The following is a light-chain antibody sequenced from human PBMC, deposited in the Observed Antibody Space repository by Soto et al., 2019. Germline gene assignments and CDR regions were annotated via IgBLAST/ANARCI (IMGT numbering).Light chain of an antibody. CDR3: ATWDDSLNGPV. CDR1: GSNIGSHT. Sequence: QAVVTQPPSASGTPGQRIIISCSGSGSNIGSHTVNWYQQLPGTAPKLLIYNNDQRPSGVPDRFSGSKSGTSASLAISGLRSEDEAEYYCATWDDSLNGPVFGGGTQLTVL. CDR2: NND. J-gene: IGLJ2*01. V-gene: IGLV1-44*01.